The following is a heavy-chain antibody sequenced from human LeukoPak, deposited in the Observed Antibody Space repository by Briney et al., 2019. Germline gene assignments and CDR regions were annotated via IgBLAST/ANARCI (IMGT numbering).Heavy chain of an antibody. V-gene: IGHV3-23*01. CDR2: ISGSGGST. CDR1: GFTFSSYA. Sequence: PGGSLGPSCAASGFTFSSYAMSWVRQAPGKGLEWVSAISGSGGSTYYADSVKGRFTISRDNSKNTLYLQMNSLRAEDTAVYYCAKDSPMITFGGVIVIPGGDLAPYWGQGTLVTVSS. CDR3: AKDSPMITFGGVIVIPGGDLAPY. J-gene: IGHJ4*02. D-gene: IGHD3-16*02.